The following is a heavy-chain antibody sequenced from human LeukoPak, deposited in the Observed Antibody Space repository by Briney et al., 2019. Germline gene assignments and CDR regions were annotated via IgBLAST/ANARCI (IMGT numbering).Heavy chain of an antibody. V-gene: IGHV4-39*07. J-gene: IGHJ6*03. Sequence: SKTLSLTCTVSGGSISSSSYYWGWIRQPPGKGLEWIGSIYYSGSTYYNPSLKSRVTISVDTSKNQFSLKLSSVTAADTAVYYCARGGRVYYYYYMDVWGKGITVTVSS. CDR3: ARGGRVYYYYYMDV. D-gene: IGHD3-3*01. CDR2: IYYSGST. CDR1: GGSISSSSYY.